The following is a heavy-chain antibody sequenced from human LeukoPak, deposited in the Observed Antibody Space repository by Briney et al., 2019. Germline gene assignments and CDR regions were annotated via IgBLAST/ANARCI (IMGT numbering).Heavy chain of an antibody. J-gene: IGHJ6*02. CDR3: ARDDRGPPRNEYYYYGMDV. Sequence: SVKVSCKASGYTFISYGISWVRQAPGQGLEWMGGIIPIFGTANYAQKFQGRVTITADESTSTAYMELSSLRSEDTAVYYCARDDRGPPRNEYYYYGMDVWGQGTTVTVSS. D-gene: IGHD3-22*01. CDR1: GYTFISYG. CDR2: IIPIFGTA. V-gene: IGHV1-69*13.